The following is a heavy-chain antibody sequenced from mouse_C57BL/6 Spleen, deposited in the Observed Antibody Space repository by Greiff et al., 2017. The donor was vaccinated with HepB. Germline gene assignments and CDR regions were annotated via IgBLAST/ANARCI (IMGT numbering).Heavy chain of an antibody. CDR1: GYSITSGYY. Sequence: VQLQQSGPGLVKPSQSLSLTCSVTGYSITSGYYWNWIRQFPGNKLEWMGYISYDGSNNYNPSLKNRISITRDTSKNQFFLKLNSVTTEDTATYYCARETGHWYFDVWGTGTTVTVSS. CDR2: ISYDGSN. D-gene: IGHD4-1*01. J-gene: IGHJ1*03. V-gene: IGHV3-6*01. CDR3: ARETGHWYFDV.